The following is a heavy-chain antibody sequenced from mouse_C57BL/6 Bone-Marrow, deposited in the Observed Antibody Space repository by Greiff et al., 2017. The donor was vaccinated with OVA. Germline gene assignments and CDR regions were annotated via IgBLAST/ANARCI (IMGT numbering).Heavy chain of an antibody. CDR2: IYPGSGNT. CDR3: ARCYDGYYGFAY. D-gene: IGHD2-3*01. CDR1: GYSFTSYY. J-gene: IGHJ3*01. V-gene: IGHV1-66*01. Sequence: QVHVKQSGPELVKPGASVKISCKASGYSFTSYYIHWVKQRPGQGLEWIGWIYPGSGNTKYHEKFKGKATLTADPSSSTAYMQLSSLTSEDSAVYYCARCYDGYYGFAYWGQGTLVTVSA.